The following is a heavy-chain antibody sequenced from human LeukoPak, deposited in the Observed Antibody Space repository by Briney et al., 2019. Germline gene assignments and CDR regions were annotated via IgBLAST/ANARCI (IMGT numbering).Heavy chain of an antibody. V-gene: IGHV4-59*08. D-gene: IGHD2-15*01. Sequence: PSETLSLTCTVSGGSISSYYWSWIRQPPGKGLEWIGYIYYSVSTNYNPSLKSRVTISVDTSKNQFSLKLSSVTAADTAVYYCARHVSGTPRRGGSLHPIDYWGQGTLVTVSS. J-gene: IGHJ4*02. CDR3: ARHVSGTPRRGGSLHPIDY. CDR1: GGSISSYY. CDR2: IYYSVST.